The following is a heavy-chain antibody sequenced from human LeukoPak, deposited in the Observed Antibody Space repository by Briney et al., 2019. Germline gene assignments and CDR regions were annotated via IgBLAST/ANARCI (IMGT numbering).Heavy chain of an antibody. CDR2: IKPDGTTK. CDR3: ARPIPYGTTWDGRSDY. CDR1: GFPFSSYS. V-gene: IGHV3-7*03. Sequence: GGSLRLSCAASGFPFSSYSMTWVRQAPGKGLEWVANIKPDGTTKFYVDSVKGRFTISRDNALNSLYLQMNSLRAEDTAIYYCARPIPYGTTWDGRSDYSGQGPLVTVSS. D-gene: IGHD2-21*01. J-gene: IGHJ4*02.